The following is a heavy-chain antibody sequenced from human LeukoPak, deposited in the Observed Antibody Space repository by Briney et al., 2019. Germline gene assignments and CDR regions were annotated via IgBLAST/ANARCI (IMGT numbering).Heavy chain of an antibody. CDR1: GFSFSGYS. CDR3: AREQLADY. J-gene: IGHJ4*02. D-gene: IGHD6-6*01. V-gene: IGHV3-48*01. CDR2: ISSGSRTI. Sequence: GGSLRLSCAASGFSFSGYSMNWVRQAPGRGLEWISYISSGSRTIFYADSVKGRFTISRDNAKNSLYLLMNSLRADDTAVYYCAREQLADYWGQGTLVTVSS.